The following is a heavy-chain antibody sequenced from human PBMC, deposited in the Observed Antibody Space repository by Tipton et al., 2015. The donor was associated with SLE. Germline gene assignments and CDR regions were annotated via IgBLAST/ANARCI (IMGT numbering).Heavy chain of an antibody. D-gene: IGHD1-26*01. Sequence: GLVKPSETLSLTCTVSGGSVSSNYWSWIRQPPGKGLEWIGYIYYSGSTNYNPSLKSRVTISVDTSKNQFSLKLSSVTAADTAVYYCAREGGSYTAFDYWGQGTLVTVSS. CDR3: AREGGSYTAFDY. CDR1: GGSVSSNY. V-gene: IGHV4-59*02. CDR2: IYYSGST. J-gene: IGHJ4*02.